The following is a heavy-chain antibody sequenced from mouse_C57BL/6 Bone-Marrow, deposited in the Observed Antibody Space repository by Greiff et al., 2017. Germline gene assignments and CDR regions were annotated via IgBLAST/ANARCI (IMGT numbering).Heavy chain of an antibody. V-gene: IGHV1-63*01. CDR2: IYPGGGYT. Sequence: VPLQQSGAELVGPGTSVKVSRQASGYTYTNYWRGWAKQRPGHGLEGIGDIYPGGGYTKYNEKFKGKATLTAEKSSSTAHMQVSSLTSEDSVIYYCARWDYYYAMDYWGQGTSVTVSS. CDR3: ARWDYYYAMDY. D-gene: IGHD4-1*01. CDR1: GYTYTNYW. J-gene: IGHJ4*01.